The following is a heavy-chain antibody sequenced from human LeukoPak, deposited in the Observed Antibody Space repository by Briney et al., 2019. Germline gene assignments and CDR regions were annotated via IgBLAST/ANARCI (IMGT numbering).Heavy chain of an antibody. CDR2: IYHGGSI. D-gene: IGHD2-2*01. V-gene: IGHV4-4*02. Sequence: SETLSLTCAVSGDSITSDTWWRWVRQPPGKGLEWIGEIYHGGSINYNPSLKSRVTISVDKSRNQFSLKLSSVTAADTAVYYCARLHCSSTSRYRLWALNYFDYWGQGTLVTVSS. CDR1: GDSITSDTW. J-gene: IGHJ4*02. CDR3: ARLHCSSTSRYRLWALNYFDY.